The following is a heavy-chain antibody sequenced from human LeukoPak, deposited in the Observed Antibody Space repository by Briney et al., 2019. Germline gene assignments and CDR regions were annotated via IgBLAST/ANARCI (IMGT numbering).Heavy chain of an antibody. CDR2: ISASGATT. D-gene: IGHD3-10*01. CDR1: GFTFSSYA. CDR3: AKRGESVPGFYFDY. J-gene: IGHJ4*02. Sequence: PGGSLRFSCAASGFTFSSYAMDWVRQAPGRGLEWVSTISASGATTYYADSVKGRFTISRDKSKNTLYLQMNSLRDEDTAVYFCAKRGESVPGFYFDYWGQGTLVIVSS. V-gene: IGHV3-23*01.